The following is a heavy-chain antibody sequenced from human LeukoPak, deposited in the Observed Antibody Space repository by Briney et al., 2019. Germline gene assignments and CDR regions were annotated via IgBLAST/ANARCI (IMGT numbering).Heavy chain of an antibody. CDR2: MYSGGST. Sequence: PGGSLRLSCAASGFTFSNAWMSWVRQAPGKGLEWVSVMYSGGSTYYADSVKGRFTISRHNSKNTLYLEINSLRPDDTAVYYCARGGGDYNPFDYWGQGTLVTVSS. CDR1: GFTFSNAW. D-gene: IGHD4-17*01. J-gene: IGHJ4*02. CDR3: ARGGGDYNPFDY. V-gene: IGHV3-53*04.